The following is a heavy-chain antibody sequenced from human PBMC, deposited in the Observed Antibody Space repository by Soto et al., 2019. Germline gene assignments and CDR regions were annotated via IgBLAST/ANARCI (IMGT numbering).Heavy chain of an antibody. CDR3: ASNSPLWFGELWYYGMDV. V-gene: IGHV1-46*01. J-gene: IGHJ6*02. CDR1: GYTFTSYY. D-gene: IGHD3-10*01. CDR2: INPSGGST. Sequence: QVQLVQSGAEVKKPGASVKVSCKASGYTFTSYYMHWVRQAPGQGLEWMGIINPSGGSTSYAQKFQGRGTMTRDTSTSTVYMELSSLRSEDTAVYYCASNSPLWFGELWYYGMDVWGQGTTVTVSS.